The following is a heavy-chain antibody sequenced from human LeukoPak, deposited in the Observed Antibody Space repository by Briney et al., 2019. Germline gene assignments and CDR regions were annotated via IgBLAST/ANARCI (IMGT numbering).Heavy chain of an antibody. V-gene: IGHV1-2*02. Sequence: ASVKVSCKASGYTFSDYYMHWVRQAPGQGLEWMGWINPDSGVTNYAQKLQGRVTMTTDTSTSTAYMELRSLRSDDTAVYYCAREGWEGMDVWGQGTTVTVSS. D-gene: IGHD1-26*01. CDR1: GYTFSDYY. CDR2: INPDSGVT. CDR3: AREGWEGMDV. J-gene: IGHJ6*02.